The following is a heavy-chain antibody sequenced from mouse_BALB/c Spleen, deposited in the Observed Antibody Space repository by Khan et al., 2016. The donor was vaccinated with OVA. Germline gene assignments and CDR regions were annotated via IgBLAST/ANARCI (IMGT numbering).Heavy chain of an antibody. CDR1: GFSFTSSG. Sequence: QVQLKQSGPGLVAPSQSLSITCTVSGFSFTSSGVHWVRQPPGKGLEWLGVICAGGSTNYNSALMSRLSISKDNSKSQVFIKMNRRQTEDTAMYYCARLEDIWGQGTTLTVSS. J-gene: IGHJ2*01. V-gene: IGHV2-9*02. CDR2: ICAGGST. CDR3: ARLEDI. D-gene: IGHD1-3*01.